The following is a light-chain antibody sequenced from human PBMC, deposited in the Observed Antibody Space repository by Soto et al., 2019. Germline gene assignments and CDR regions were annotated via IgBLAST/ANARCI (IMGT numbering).Light chain of an antibody. CDR2: GAS. CDR3: QHYNNYSVT. Sequence: DIQMTHSPSTLSRSVGDCVTNTRPASQSISSWLAWYQQKPGKAPRLLIYGASTRESGIPARFSGSGSGTEFTLTISSLQPDDFAVYYCQHYNNYSVTFGQGTKVDIK. CDR1: QSISSW. J-gene: IGKJ1*01. V-gene: IGKV1-5*01.